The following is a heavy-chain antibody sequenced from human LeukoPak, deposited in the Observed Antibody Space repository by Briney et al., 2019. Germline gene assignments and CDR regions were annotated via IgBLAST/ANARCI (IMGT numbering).Heavy chain of an antibody. J-gene: IGHJ4*02. CDR3: AAAFDY. Sequence: SETLSLTCTVSGGSISSSSYYWGWIRQPPGKGLEWIGNTYYGGNTYYNPSLKSRVTISVDTSKNQFSLELSSVTAADTAVYYCAAAFDYWGQGTLVTVSS. V-gene: IGHV4-39*01. D-gene: IGHD6-25*01. CDR2: TYYGGNT. CDR1: GGSISSSSYY.